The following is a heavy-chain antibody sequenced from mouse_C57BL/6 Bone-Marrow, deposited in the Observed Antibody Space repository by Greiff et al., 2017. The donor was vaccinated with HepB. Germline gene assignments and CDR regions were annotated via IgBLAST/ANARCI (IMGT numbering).Heavy chain of an antibody. CDR1: GFTFSDYY. CDR3: ARHQFSHYYGSRYWYFDV. D-gene: IGHD1-1*01. J-gene: IGHJ1*03. Sequence: EVQVVESGGGLVQPGGSLKLSCAASGFTFSDYYMYWVRQTPEKRLEWVAYISNGGGSTYYPDTVKGRFTISRDNAKNTLYLQMSRLKSEDTAMYYCARHQFSHYYGSRYWYFDVWGTGTTVTVSS. V-gene: IGHV5-12*01. CDR2: ISNGGGST.